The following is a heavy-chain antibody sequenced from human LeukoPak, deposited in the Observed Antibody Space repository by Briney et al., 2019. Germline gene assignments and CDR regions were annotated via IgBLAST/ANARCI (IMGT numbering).Heavy chain of an antibody. CDR3: ARHQGAGEYPFDY. V-gene: IGHV1-46*01. Sequence: ASVKVSCKASGYPFTSYYLHLVRHAPGQGLEWMGIINPSDGSTTYAQRFQGRVTLTRDTSTSTVYMELSSLRSEDTAVYYCARHQGAGEYPFDYWGQGTLVTVSS. CDR1: GYPFTSYY. CDR2: INPSDGST. D-gene: IGHD2/OR15-2a*01. J-gene: IGHJ4*02.